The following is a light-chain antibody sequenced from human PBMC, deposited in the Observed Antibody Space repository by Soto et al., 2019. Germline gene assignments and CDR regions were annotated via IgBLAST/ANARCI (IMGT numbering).Light chain of an antibody. Sequence: EIVLTQSPGTLSLSPGERATLSCRASQSVSNDYLAWYQQKPGQAPRLPIYGASSRATGIPDRVSGSGSGTDFTLTISRLEPEDFAVFYCHQYGTSPFTFGQGTKVDIK. CDR2: GAS. V-gene: IGKV3-20*01. J-gene: IGKJ2*01. CDR1: QSVSNDY. CDR3: HQYGTSPFT.